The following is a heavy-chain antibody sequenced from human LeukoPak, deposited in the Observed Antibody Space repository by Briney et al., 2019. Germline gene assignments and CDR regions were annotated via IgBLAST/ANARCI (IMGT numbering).Heavy chain of an antibody. CDR2: IIPIFGTA. CDR3: ARDLGYGGNSAWFDP. Sequence: SVKVSCKASGGTFSSYAISWVRQAPGQGLEWMGGIIPIFGTANYAQKFQGRVTITADESTSTAYMELGSLRSEDTAVYYCARDLGYGGNSAWFDPWGQGTLVTVSS. CDR1: GGTFSSYA. J-gene: IGHJ5*02. D-gene: IGHD4-23*01. V-gene: IGHV1-69*13.